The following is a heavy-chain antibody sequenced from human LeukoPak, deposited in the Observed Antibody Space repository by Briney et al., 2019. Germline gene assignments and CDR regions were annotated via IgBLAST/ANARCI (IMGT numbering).Heavy chain of an antibody. J-gene: IGHJ6*02. CDR3: ARDEALNARNYYGSGNNHPGGMDV. D-gene: IGHD3-10*01. CDR2: IWYDGNNK. CDR1: GFIFSSYG. Sequence: GGSLRLSCEASGFIFSSYGMHWVRQAPGKGLEWVAVIWYDGNNKNYADSVKGRFTISRDNSKNTLYLQMNSLRDADTAVYYSARDEALNARNYYGSGNNHPGGMDVWGQGTTVTVSS. V-gene: IGHV3-33*01.